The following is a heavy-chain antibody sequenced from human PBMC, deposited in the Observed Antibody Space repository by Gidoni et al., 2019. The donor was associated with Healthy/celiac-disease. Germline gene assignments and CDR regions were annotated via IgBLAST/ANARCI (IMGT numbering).Heavy chain of an antibody. CDR3: ARGRVSSSRYYYYYGMDV. D-gene: IGHD6-6*01. CDR2: INHSGST. V-gene: IGHV4-34*01. CDR1: GGSFSGYY. J-gene: IGHJ6*02. Sequence: QVQLQQWGAGLLKPSETLSLTCAVYGGSFSGYYWSWIRQPPGKGLEWIGEINHSGSTNYNPSLKSRVTISVDTSKNQFSLKLSSVTAADTAVYYCARGRVSSSRYYYYYGMDVWGQGTTVTVSS.